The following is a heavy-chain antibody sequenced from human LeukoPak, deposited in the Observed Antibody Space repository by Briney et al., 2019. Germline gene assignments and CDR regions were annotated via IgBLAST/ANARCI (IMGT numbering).Heavy chain of an antibody. J-gene: IGHJ6*03. CDR3: AASHSYGYGSYYMDV. V-gene: IGHV4-59*01. D-gene: IGHD5-18*01. CDR1: GGSISSYY. Sequence: SETLSLTCTVSGGSISSYYWSWVRQPPGKGLEWIGYIYYSGSTNYNPSLKSRVTISVETSKKQCSRKLRSVTAADTAVYYCAASHSYGYGSYYMDVWGKGTTVTVSS. CDR2: IYYSGST.